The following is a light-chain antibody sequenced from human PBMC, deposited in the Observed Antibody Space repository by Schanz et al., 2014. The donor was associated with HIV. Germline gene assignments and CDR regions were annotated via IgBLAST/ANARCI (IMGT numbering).Light chain of an antibody. V-gene: IGKV1-39*01. J-gene: IGKJ3*01. CDR3: QQYNSYST. CDR1: QSISTY. Sequence: DIQMTQSPSSLSASVGDRVTMTCRASQSISTYLNWYQQKPGKAPKLLIYAASSLQSGGPSRFSGSGSGTEFTLAISSLQPNDLATYYCQQYNSYSTFGPGTKVDIK. CDR2: AAS.